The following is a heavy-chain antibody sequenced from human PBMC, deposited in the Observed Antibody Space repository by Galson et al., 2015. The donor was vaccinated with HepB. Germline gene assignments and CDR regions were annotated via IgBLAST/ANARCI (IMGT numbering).Heavy chain of an antibody. Sequence: SLRLSCAASGFTFSSYSMNWVRQAPGKGLEWVSSISSSSSYIYYADSVKGRFTISRDNAKNSLYLQMNSLRAEDTAVYYCARDVVVAQAHRWFDPWGQGTLVTVSS. V-gene: IGHV3-21*01. CDR2: ISSSSSYI. J-gene: IGHJ5*02. CDR3: ARDVVVAQAHRWFDP. D-gene: IGHD2-21*01. CDR1: GFTFSSYS.